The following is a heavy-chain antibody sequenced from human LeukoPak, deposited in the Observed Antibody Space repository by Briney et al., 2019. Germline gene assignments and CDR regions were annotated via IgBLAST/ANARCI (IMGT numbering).Heavy chain of an antibody. D-gene: IGHD3-22*01. J-gene: IGHJ4*02. V-gene: IGHV4-4*07. CDR1: GGSISSYY. Sequence: SETLSLTCTVSGGSISSYYWSWIRQPAGKGLEWIGRIYTSGSTNYNPSLKSRVTMSVDTSKNQFSLKLSSVTAADTAVYYCARDRFEEQHPGGSDSSGYYDYWGQGTLVTVS. CDR3: ARDRFEEQHPGGSDSSGYYDY. CDR2: IYTSGST.